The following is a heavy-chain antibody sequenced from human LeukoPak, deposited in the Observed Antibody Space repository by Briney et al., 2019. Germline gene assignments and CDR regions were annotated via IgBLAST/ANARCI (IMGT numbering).Heavy chain of an antibody. CDR3: ARTSYSSSWEYYYYYYMDV. Sequence: PSETLSLTCTVSGGSISSYYWSWIRQSPGKGLEWMGYIYYSGSTNYNPSLKSRVTISVDTSKNQFSLKLSSVTAADTAVYYCARTSYSSSWEYYYYYYMDVWGKGTTVTVSS. CDR1: GGSISSYY. J-gene: IGHJ6*03. V-gene: IGHV4-59*01. CDR2: IYYSGST. D-gene: IGHD6-13*01.